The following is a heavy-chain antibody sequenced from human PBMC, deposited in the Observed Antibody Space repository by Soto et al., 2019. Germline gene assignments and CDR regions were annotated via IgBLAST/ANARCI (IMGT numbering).Heavy chain of an antibody. CDR2: ISSSSSYT. V-gene: IGHV3-11*06. Sequence: QVQLVESGGGLVKPGGSLRLSCAASGFTFSDYYMSWIRQAPGKGLEWVSYISSSSSYTNYADSVKGRFTISRDNAKNSLYLQMNSLRAEVTAVYYCARDRGLRAYYFDYWGQGTLVTVSS. J-gene: IGHJ4*02. D-gene: IGHD5-12*01. CDR1: GFTFSDYY. CDR3: ARDRGLRAYYFDY.